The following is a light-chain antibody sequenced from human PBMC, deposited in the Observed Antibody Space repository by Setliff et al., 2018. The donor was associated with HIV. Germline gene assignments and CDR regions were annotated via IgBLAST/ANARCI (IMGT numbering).Light chain of an antibody. Sequence: QSVRTQSPSASGTPGQRVAISCSGGSSDIGRITVSCYQHLPGTAPKLLIYSNHLRPSGVPDRFAASKSGTSPSLAIIGLQSEDEADYFSSSWDARLNGPVFGTGTKVTVL. CDR2: SNH. CDR3: SSWDARLNGPV. J-gene: IGLJ1*01. V-gene: IGLV1-44*01. CDR1: SSDIGRIT.